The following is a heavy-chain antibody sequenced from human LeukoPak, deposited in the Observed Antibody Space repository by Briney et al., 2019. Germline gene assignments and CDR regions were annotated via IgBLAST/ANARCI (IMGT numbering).Heavy chain of an antibody. V-gene: IGHV3-23*01. CDR3: AERAYYYDSSGYYGYFDY. CDR2: ISGSGGST. CDR1: GFTFSSYA. J-gene: IGHJ4*02. D-gene: IGHD3-22*01. Sequence: GGSLRLSCAASGFTFSSYAMSWVRQAPGKGLEWVSAISGSGGSTYYADSVKGRFTISRDNSKNTLYLQMNSLRAEDTAVYYCAERAYYYDSSGYYGYFDYWGQGTLVTVSS.